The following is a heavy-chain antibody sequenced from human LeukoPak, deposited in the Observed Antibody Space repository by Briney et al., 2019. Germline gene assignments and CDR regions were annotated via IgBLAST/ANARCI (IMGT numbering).Heavy chain of an antibody. CDR1: GYTFTSYG. CDR3: ARDSSEDFYDSSGYYSFDF. CDR2: ISAYNGNT. V-gene: IGHV1-18*01. J-gene: IGHJ4*02. Sequence: GASVKVSCKVSGYTFTSYGISWVRQAPGQGLEWMGWISAYNGNTNYAQKVQGRVTMTTDTSTSTAYMELGSLRSDDTAVFYCARDSSEDFYDSSGYYSFDFWGQGTLVTVSS. D-gene: IGHD3-22*01.